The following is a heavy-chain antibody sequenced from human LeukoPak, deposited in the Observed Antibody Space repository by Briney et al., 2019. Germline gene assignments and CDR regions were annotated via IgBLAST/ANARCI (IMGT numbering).Heavy chain of an antibody. CDR2: ISGSGGST. V-gene: IGHV3-23*01. CDR3: AKADGYSGYESFDY. CDR1: EFTFSTYN. Sequence: GRSLRLSCAASEFTFSTYNMHWVRQAPGKGLEWVSAISGSGGSTYYADSVKGRFTISRDNSKNTLYLQMNSLRAEDTAVYYCAKADGYSGYESFDYWGQGTLVTVSS. J-gene: IGHJ4*02. D-gene: IGHD5-12*01.